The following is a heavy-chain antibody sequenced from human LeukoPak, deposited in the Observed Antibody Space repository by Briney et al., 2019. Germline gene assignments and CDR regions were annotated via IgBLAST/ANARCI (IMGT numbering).Heavy chain of an antibody. CDR2: ISSSGSTK. CDR3: ARGSYCSGVSCYYGY. J-gene: IGHJ4*02. V-gene: IGHV3-48*03. Sequence: RGSLRLSCAASGFTFSSYEMNWVRQAPGKGPEWVSYISSSGSTKYYADSVKGRFTISRDNAKNSLYLQVNSLRAEDTAVYYCARGSYCSGVSCYYGYWGQGTLVTVSS. D-gene: IGHD2-15*01. CDR1: GFTFSSYE.